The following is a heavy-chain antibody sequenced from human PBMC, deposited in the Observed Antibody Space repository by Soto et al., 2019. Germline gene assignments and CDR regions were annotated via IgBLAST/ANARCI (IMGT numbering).Heavy chain of an antibody. CDR2: ISLYSDGA. V-gene: IGHV1-18*01. Sequence: QVQLVQSGGEVKRPGASVKVSCKTSGYTFSNYGITWVRQAPGQPLEWLGWISLYSDGANYAQKFLSRVSMTTDTSTPTAYMELRSLRSDDTAVYYCARVVPGAEAWFGPWGQGTLVTVSS. D-gene: IGHD2-2*01. CDR1: GYTFSNYG. J-gene: IGHJ5*02. CDR3: ARVVPGAEAWFGP.